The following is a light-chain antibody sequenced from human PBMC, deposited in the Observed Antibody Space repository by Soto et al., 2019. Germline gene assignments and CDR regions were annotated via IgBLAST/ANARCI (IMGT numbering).Light chain of an antibody. V-gene: IGKV1-9*01. CDR1: EDISSY. CDR2: AAS. CDR3: QQLKNYPIT. J-gene: IGKJ5*01. Sequence: VGDSDTFTCLASEDISSYLAWYQQKPGTAPKLLIYAASALHSGVPSRFSGSGSGTDFTPTISSLQPEDFAIYFCQQLKNYPITFGQGTRLEIK.